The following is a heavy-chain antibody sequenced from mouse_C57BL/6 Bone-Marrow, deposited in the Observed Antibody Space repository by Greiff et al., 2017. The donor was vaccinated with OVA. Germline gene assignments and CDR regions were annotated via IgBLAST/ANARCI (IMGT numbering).Heavy chain of an antibody. CDR1: GYAFSSYW. V-gene: IGHV1-80*01. CDR3: ARHGSYWYFDV. CDR2: IYPGDGDT. D-gene: IGHD1-1*01. Sequence: VQLQQSGAELVKPGASVKISCKASGYAFSSYWMNWVKQRPGKGLEWIGQIYPGDGDTKYNGKFKGKATLTADKSASTAYMQLSSLTSEDSSVYFCARHGSYWYFDVWGTGTTVTVSS. J-gene: IGHJ1*03.